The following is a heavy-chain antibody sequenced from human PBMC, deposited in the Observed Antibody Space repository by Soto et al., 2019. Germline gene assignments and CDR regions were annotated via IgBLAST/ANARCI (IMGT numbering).Heavy chain of an antibody. Sequence: GASVEVSCEASGYSSTSHGMRWVRQATEQGREWMGCNRAYTGNTNYAQKLQGRVTLTPDAFTSPASKELRSLRSDDTAVNYCARDGVVVVAAAADCYYCNGMAVLRQRATVTASA. CDR1: GYSSTSHG. CDR3: ARDGVVVVAAAADCYYCNGMAV. V-gene: IGHV1-18*01. J-gene: IGHJ6*01. D-gene: IGHD2-15*01. CDR2: NRAYTGNT.